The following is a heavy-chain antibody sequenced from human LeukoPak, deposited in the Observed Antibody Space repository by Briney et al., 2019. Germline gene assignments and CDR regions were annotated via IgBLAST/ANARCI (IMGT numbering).Heavy chain of an antibody. CDR1: GYTFTGYY. Sequence: ASVKVSCKASGYTFTGYYMHWVRRAPGQGLEWMGWINPNSGGTNYAQKFQGRVTMTRDTSISTAYMELSRLRSDDTAVYYCARAIDYGDYFFDYWGQGTLVTVSS. J-gene: IGHJ4*02. D-gene: IGHD4-17*01. V-gene: IGHV1-2*02. CDR2: INPNSGGT. CDR3: ARAIDYGDYFFDY.